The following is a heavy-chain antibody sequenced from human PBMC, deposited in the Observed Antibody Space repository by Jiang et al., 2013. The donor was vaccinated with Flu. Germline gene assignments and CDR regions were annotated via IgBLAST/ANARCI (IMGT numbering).Heavy chain of an antibody. J-gene: IGHJ6*02. Sequence: QAPGQGLEWMGWINTNTGNPTYAQGFTGRFVFSLDTSVSTAYLQISSLKAEDTAVYYCARVSRDSATYYYYYGMDVWGQGTTVTVSS. CDR3: ARVSRDSATYYYYYGMDV. D-gene: IGHD2-15*01. V-gene: IGHV7-4-1*02. CDR2: INTNTGNP.